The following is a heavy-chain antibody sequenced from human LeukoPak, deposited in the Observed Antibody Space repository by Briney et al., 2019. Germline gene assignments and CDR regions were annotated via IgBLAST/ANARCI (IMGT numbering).Heavy chain of an antibody. V-gene: IGHV1-69*13. CDR3: ARLPFGAWSSWSDP. J-gene: IGHJ5*02. D-gene: IGHD3-16*01. CDR1: GGTFSSHA. CDR2: IVPILGTA. Sequence: SVKVSCKASGGTFSSHAISWVRQAPGQGLEWMGGIVPILGTANYAQKFQGRVTIATTFMELSSLRSDDTAVYYCARLPFGAWSSWSDPWGQGTLVTVSS.